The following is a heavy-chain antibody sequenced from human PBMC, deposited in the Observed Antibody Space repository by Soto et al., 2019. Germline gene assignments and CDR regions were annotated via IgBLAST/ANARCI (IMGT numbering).Heavy chain of an antibody. J-gene: IGHJ4*02. V-gene: IGHV1-3*01. Sequence: NGYRKSFGYGLTVDPGRRGRIENRQRLEWMGWINAGNGNTKYSQKFQGRVTITRDTSASTAYMELSSLRSEDTAVYYCASNLLDYAILTISYMAYVLDFWGQGTPVTVSS. CDR3: ASNLLDYAILTISYMAYVLDF. CDR1: GYGLTVDP. CDR2: INAGNGNT. D-gene: IGHD3-9*01.